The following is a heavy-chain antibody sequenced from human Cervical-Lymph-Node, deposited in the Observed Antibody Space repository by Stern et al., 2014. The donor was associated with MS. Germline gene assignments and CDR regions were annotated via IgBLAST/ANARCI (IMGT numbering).Heavy chain of an antibody. V-gene: IGHV1-2*02. J-gene: IGHJ4*02. D-gene: IGHD6-13*01. CDR2: FSPKSGGT. CDR3: ARRVAAAGTHYYGLFGH. CDR1: GYTFSDYY. Sequence: QVQLVQSGPEVKEPWASVKVSCKASGYTFSDYYLHWVRQAPGQGLEWLGWFSPKSGGTNFAQKFQGRVTMTSDTSIATAYMELTRLRSDDTAVYYCARRVAAAGTHYYGLFGHWGQGTLVTVSS.